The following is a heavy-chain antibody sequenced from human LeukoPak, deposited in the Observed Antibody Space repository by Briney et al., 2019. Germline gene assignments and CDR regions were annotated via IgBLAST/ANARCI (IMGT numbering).Heavy chain of an antibody. CDR3: ASRYDSSGYYLY. J-gene: IGHJ4*02. Sequence: ASVKVSCKASGYTFTSYGISWMRQAPGQGLEWMGWISAYNGNTNYAQKLQGRVTMTTDTSTSTAYMELRSLRSDDTAVYYCASRYDSSGYYLYWGQGTLVTVSP. V-gene: IGHV1-18*01. D-gene: IGHD3-22*01. CDR1: GYTFTSYG. CDR2: ISAYNGNT.